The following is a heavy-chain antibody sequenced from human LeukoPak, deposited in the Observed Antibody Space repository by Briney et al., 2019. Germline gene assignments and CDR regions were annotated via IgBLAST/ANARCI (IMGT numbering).Heavy chain of an antibody. V-gene: IGHV3-30*02. CDR1: KFTFSTYG. D-gene: IGHD2/OR15-2a*01. CDR3: AKDISIYGRAQYYFDY. Sequence: PGRSLRLSCAASKFTFSTYGMYWVRQAPGKGLEWVALIRYDGSNKYYADSVKGRFTISRDNSKNTLYLQMNSLRAEDTAVYYCAKDISIYGRAQYYFDYWGQGTLVIVSS. J-gene: IGHJ4*02. CDR2: IRYDGSNK.